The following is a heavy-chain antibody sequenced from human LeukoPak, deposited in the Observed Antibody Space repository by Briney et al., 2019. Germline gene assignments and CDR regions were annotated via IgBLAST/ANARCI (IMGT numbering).Heavy chain of an antibody. CDR3: AKAPGFISFYGHL. J-gene: IGHJ4*02. V-gene: IGHV3-23*01. Sequence: PGGSLRLSCAASGFTFSSYSMNWVRQTPEKGLEWVAGISGSGSNTYYADSVKGRFTISRDNSKNTLYLEMNSLRAADTAVYYCAKAPGFISFYGHLWGQGTLVTVSS. D-gene: IGHD2/OR15-2a*01. CDR2: ISGSGSNT. CDR1: GFTFSSYS.